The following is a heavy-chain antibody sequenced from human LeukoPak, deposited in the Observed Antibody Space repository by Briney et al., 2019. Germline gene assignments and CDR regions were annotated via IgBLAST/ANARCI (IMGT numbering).Heavy chain of an antibody. CDR3: AQECVDSSGYYYVPNWFDP. CDR2: IKQDGSEK. J-gene: IGHJ5*02. CDR1: GFTFSSYW. D-gene: IGHD3-22*01. V-gene: IGHV3-7*01. Sequence: PGGFLRLSCAASGFTFSSYWMSWVRQAPGKGLEWVANIKQDGSEKYYVDSVKGRFTISRDNAKNSLYLQMSSLRAEDTAVYYCAQECVDSSGYYYVPNWFDPWGQGTLVTVSS.